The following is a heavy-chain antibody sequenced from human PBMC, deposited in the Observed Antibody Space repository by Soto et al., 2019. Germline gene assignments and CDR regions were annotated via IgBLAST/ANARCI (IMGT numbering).Heavy chain of an antibody. Sequence: QLQLQESGSGLVKPSQTLSLTCAVSGGSISSGGYSWSWIRQPPGQGLEWIAYIYHSVSTYYNPSLKSRVTISVDRFKNQFSLKLSAVTAADTAAYYCARVPDYWGQGTLVTVSS. V-gene: IGHV4-30-2*01. CDR1: GGSISSGGYS. CDR2: IYHSVST. J-gene: IGHJ4*02. CDR3: ARVPDY.